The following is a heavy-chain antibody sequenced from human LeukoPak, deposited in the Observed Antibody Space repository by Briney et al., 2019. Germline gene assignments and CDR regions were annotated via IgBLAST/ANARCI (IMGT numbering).Heavy chain of an antibody. J-gene: IGHJ5*02. CDR3: ARDDLQINWFDP. V-gene: IGHV4-39*07. Sequence: TSETLSLTCTVSGGSISSSSYYWGWIRQPPGKGLEWIGSIYYSGSTYYNPSLKSRVTISVDTSKNQFSLKLSSVTAADTAVYYCARDDLQINWFDPWGQGTLVTVSS. CDR1: GGSISSSSYY. CDR2: IYYSGST.